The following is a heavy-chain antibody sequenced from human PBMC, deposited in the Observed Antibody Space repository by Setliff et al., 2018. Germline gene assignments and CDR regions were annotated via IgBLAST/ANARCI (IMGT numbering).Heavy chain of an antibody. J-gene: IGHJ4*02. CDR1: GGTFSSYG. CDR2: TIPIFGST. Sequence: SVKVSCKASGGTFSSYGISWVRQAPGQGLEWMGGTIPIFGSTNYAQKFQDRVTIITDESTSTAYMELRSLRTEDTAVYYCARVPQEAFYYYDRGNHFDSWGQGTLVTVSS. CDR3: ARVPQEAFYYYDRGNHFDS. D-gene: IGHD3-22*01. V-gene: IGHV1-69*05.